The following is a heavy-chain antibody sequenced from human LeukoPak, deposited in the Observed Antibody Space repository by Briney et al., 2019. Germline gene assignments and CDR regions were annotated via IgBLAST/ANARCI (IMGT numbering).Heavy chain of an antibody. Sequence: SETLSLTCAVSGGSISSSNWWSWVRQPPGKGLEWIGEIYHSGSTNYNPSLKSRVTISVDTSKNQFSLKLSSVTAADTAVYYCASAQLRGYSGYDIDYWGQGTLVAVSS. CDR3: ASAQLRGYSGYDIDY. V-gene: IGHV4-4*02. CDR1: GGSISSSNW. CDR2: IYHSGST. J-gene: IGHJ4*02. D-gene: IGHD5-12*01.